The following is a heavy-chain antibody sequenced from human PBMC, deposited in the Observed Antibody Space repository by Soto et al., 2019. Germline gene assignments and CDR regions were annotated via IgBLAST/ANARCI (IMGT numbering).Heavy chain of an antibody. CDR3: AKDPVKYNWKIQRGGGFDH. CDR1: GFTLSNYV. V-gene: IGHV3-23*01. D-gene: IGHD1-20*01. CDR2: VSGSGGST. Sequence: GGSLRLSCAASGFTLSNYVMSWVRQAPGKGLEWVAAVSGSGGSTYYVDSVRGRFTISRDNANNMVYLQMSSLGVDDTAMYYWAKDPVKYNWKIQRGGGFDHWGQGTLVTVSS. J-gene: IGHJ4*02.